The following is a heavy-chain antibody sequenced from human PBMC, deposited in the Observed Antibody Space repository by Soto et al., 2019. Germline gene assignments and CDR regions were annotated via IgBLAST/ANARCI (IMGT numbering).Heavy chain of an antibody. CDR2: IVPMFGIT. CDR1: GDTFNSYG. CDR3: ARDLADVHLWDAFDV. D-gene: IGHD6-13*01. J-gene: IGHJ3*01. Sequence: QVQLVQSGPELKKPGSSVKVSCKAPGDTFNSYGISWVRQAPGQGLEWMGGIVPMFGITNLALKFEDRVTITADELTTTVYMEIRGLTSEDTAVYYCARDLADVHLWDAFDVWGHGTRVTVSS. V-gene: IGHV1-69*01.